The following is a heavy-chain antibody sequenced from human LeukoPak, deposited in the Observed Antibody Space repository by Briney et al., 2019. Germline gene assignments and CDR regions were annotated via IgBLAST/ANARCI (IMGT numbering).Heavy chain of an antibody. D-gene: IGHD3-9*01. CDR2: IYYSGST. CDR1: GASISSNNW. Sequence: SGTLSLTCAVSGASISSNNWWSWVREPPGKGLEWIGSIYYSGSTYYNPSLKSRVTISVDTSKNQFSLKLSSVTAADTAVYYCARGVLEDYDILTGYERPYFDYWGQGTLVTVSS. J-gene: IGHJ4*02. CDR3: ARGVLEDYDILTGYERPYFDY. V-gene: IGHV4-4*02.